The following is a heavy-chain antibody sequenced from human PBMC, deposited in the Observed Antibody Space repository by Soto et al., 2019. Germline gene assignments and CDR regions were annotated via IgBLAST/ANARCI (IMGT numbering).Heavy chain of an antibody. V-gene: IGHV1-18*01. CDR1: GYTFTSYG. CDR2: ISAYNGNT. Sequence: QVQLVQSGAEVKKPGASVKVSCKASGYTFTSYGISWVRQAPGQGLEWLGWISAYNGNTNYAQKLQGRVIMTTDTSTSTAYMELRSLRSDDTAVYYCARYLGYCTNGVCWPFDYWGQGTLVTVSS. D-gene: IGHD2-8*01. J-gene: IGHJ4*02. CDR3: ARYLGYCTNGVCWPFDY.